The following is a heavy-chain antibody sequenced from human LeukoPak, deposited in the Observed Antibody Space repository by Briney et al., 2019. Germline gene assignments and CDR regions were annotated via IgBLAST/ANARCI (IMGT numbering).Heavy chain of an antibody. J-gene: IGHJ4*02. D-gene: IGHD6-19*01. V-gene: IGHV3-11*05. CDR1: GFTFSDYC. Sequence: PGGSLRLSCAASGFTFSDYCMSWIRQAPGKGLEWVSYISSSSSYTNYADSVKGRFTISRDNAKNSLHLQMNSLRAEDTAVYYCARDLSVAGTIDYWGQGTLVTVSS. CDR3: ARDLSVAGTIDY. CDR2: ISSSSSYT.